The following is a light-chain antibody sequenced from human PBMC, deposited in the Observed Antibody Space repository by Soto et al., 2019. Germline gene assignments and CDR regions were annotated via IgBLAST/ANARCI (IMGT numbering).Light chain of an antibody. J-gene: IGKJ1*01. CDR3: QQYYSTPRT. V-gene: IGKV4-1*01. Sequence: DIVMTQSPDSLAVSLGERATINCKSSQSVLYSSNNKNYLAWYQQKPGQPPKLLIYWASTRVSGVPDRFSGSGSGTDFTLTISSLQAEYVAVYYCQQYYSTPRTFGQGTKVEIK. CDR1: QSVLYSSNNKNY. CDR2: WAS.